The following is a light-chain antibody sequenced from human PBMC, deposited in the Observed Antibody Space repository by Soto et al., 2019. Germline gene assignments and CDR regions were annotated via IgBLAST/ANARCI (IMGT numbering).Light chain of an antibody. Sequence: QSVLTQPPSVYGAPGQRVTISCTGSSSNIGAGYDVHWYQQLPGTAPKLLIYGNNDRPSGVPDRFSGSKSGTSASLAITGLQAEDEADYYCQSYDSRLSGCVFGGGTKLTVL. CDR1: SSNIGAGYD. CDR3: QSYDSRLSGCV. J-gene: IGLJ3*02. V-gene: IGLV1-40*01. CDR2: GNN.